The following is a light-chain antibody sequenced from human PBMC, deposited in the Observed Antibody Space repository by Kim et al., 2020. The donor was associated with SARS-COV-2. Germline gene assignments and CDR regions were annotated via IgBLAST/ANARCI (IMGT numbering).Light chain of an antibody. CDR3: LQHNLYPLS. CDR1: QDIRSD. J-gene: IGKJ4*01. Sequence: ASVGDRVTITCRASQDIRSDLGWYQQKAGKAPKRLIYAASSLQNGVPSRFSGSESGTEFTLTISSLQPEDSATYYCLQHNLYPLSFGGGTKVEIK. V-gene: IGKV1-17*01. CDR2: AAS.